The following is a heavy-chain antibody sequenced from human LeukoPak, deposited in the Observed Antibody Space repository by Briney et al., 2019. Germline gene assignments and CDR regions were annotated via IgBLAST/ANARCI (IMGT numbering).Heavy chain of an antibody. CDR2: MNPNSGNT. V-gene: IGHV1-8*01. CDR3: ARGRRHKAAAYYFDY. J-gene: IGHJ4*02. CDR1: GYTFTSYD. Sequence: ASVKVSCKASGYTFTSYDINWVRQAPGQGLEWMGWMNPNSGNTGYAQKFQGRVTMTRNTSISTAYMELSSLRSEDTAVYYCARGRRHKAAAYYFDYWGQGTLVTVSS. D-gene: IGHD6-13*01.